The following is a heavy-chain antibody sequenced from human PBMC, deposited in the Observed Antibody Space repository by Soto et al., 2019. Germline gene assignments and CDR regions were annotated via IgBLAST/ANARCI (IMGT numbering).Heavy chain of an antibody. CDR1: GYTFTSYD. D-gene: IGHD6-13*01. J-gene: IGHJ4*02. Sequence: QVQLVQSGAEVKKPGASVKVSCKASGYTFTSYDINWVRQATGQGLEWMGWMNPNSGNTGYAQKFQGRVTMTKNTSISTAYRELSSLRSEDTAVYYCAREHSSSWRFDYWGQGTLVTVSS. CDR3: AREHSSSWRFDY. CDR2: MNPNSGNT. V-gene: IGHV1-8*01.